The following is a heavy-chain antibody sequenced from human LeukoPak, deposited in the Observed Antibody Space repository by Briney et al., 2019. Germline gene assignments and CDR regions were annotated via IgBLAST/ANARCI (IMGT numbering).Heavy chain of an antibody. CDR1: GFTFSSYW. V-gene: IGHV3-74*01. J-gene: IGHJ4*02. Sequence: GGSLTLSCVASGFTFSSYWMHWVRQAPGKGLVWVSRINSDGSTTTYADSVRGRFTISRDNAKHTLYLQMNSLRAEDTAVYYCERGGFDTIGFDYWGQGTLVTVSS. CDR3: ERGGFDTIGFDY. CDR2: INSDGSTT. D-gene: IGHD3-10*01.